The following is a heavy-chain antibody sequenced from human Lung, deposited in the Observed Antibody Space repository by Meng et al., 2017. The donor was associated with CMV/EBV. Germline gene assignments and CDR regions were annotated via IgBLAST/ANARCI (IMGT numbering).Heavy chain of an antibody. CDR2: INQSGST. CDR3: ARKDYYDISGHAFDI. CDR1: GGSFSGYY. J-gene: IGHJ3*02. Sequence: GSLRLXCAVYGGSFSGYYWSWIRQPPGKGLEWIAEINQSGSTNRNPTLKSRVTISVDTSKNLFSLNLTSVTAADTAVYYCARKDYYDISGHAFDIWGQGTMVXVSS. V-gene: IGHV4-34*01. D-gene: IGHD3-22*01.